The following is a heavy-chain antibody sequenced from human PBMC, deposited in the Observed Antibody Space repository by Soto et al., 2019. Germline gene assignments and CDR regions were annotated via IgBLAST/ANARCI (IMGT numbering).Heavy chain of an antibody. CDR3: ARVEAVAGLYNYHGLDV. CDR2: IVPIFGTT. D-gene: IGHD6-19*01. Sequence: QVQLVQSGAEVKKPGSSVKVSCKVSGGTFSNYAIDWVRLAPGHGLEWMGGIVPIFGTTYYTQKFQGRATILADDSTTTAYLEMGSLRSEDTAIYYCARVEAVAGLYNYHGLDVWGQGTAVTVSS. J-gene: IGHJ6*02. V-gene: IGHV1-69*12. CDR1: GGTFSNYA.